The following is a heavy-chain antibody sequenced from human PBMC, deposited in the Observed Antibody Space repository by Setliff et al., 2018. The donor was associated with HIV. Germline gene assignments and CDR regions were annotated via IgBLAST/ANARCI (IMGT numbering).Heavy chain of an antibody. V-gene: IGHV3-23*01. CDR1: GFTFSSYA. CDR2: VTGGGDKT. Sequence: PGGSLRLSCAASGFTFSSYAMNWVRQAPGKGLEWVSVVTGGGDKTYYADSVKGRFTISRDNSKNTLYLQMDSLRAEDAAVYYCAKEGYCSGYYLADFWGQGTLVTVSS. CDR3: AKEGYCSGYYLADF. J-gene: IGHJ4*02. D-gene: IGHD2-15*01.